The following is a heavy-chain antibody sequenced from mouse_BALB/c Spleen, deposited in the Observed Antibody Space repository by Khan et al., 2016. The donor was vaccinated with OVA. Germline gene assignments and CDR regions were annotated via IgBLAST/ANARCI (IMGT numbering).Heavy chain of an antibody. CDR1: GYTFTSYY. J-gene: IGHJ3*01. Sequence: QVQLQQSGAELVKPGTSVKISCKASGYTFTSYYMYWVKQRPGQGLEWIGGINPNNGDSNFNEKFKSKATLTVDKSSSTAYMQLGILTSEDSAVDYCARSGYGNPFAYWGQGTLVTVSA. CDR3: ARSGYGNPFAY. V-gene: IGHV1S81*02. D-gene: IGHD2-1*01. CDR2: INPNNGDS.